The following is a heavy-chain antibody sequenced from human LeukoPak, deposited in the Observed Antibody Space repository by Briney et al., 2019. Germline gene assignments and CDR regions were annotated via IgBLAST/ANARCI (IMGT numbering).Heavy chain of an antibody. D-gene: IGHD3-10*01. CDR1: GSSFTSYW. CDR3: ARSGWFGELLYGY. J-gene: IGHJ4*02. CDR2: IDPSDSYT. V-gene: IGHV5-10-1*01. Sequence: KLGASLKISCKGSGSSFTSYWISWVRPLPGKGLEWMGRIDPSDSYTNYSPSFQGHVTISADKSISTAYLQWSSLKASDTAMYYCARSGWFGELLYGYWGQGTLVTVSS.